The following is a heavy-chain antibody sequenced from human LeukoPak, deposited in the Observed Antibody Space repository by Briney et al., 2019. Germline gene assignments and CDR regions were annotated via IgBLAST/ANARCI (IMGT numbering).Heavy chain of an antibody. CDR3: AKRAVPEYGGKVSLD. Sequence: GASVKVSCKASGYTFIDYCISWVQQAPGQGPEWMGWVSTYNGNTNYAQKFQGRVTMTTDTSTNTAYMELRSLQPDHTALYYCAKRAVPEYGGKVSLDWGQGTVVTVSS. J-gene: IGHJ4*02. CDR2: VSTYNGNT. V-gene: IGHV1-18*01. D-gene: IGHD4-23*01. CDR1: GYTFIDYC.